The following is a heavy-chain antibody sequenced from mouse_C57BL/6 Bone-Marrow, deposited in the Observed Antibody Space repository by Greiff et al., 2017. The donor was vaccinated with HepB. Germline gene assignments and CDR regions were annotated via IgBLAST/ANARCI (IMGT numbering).Heavy chain of an antibody. CDR1: GYTFTSYW. J-gene: IGHJ4*01. V-gene: IGHV1-64*01. D-gene: IGHD2-3*01. Sequence: VQLQQPGAELVKPGASVKLSCKASGYTFTSYWMHWVKQRPGQGLEWIGMIHPNSGSTNYNEKFKSKATLTVDKSSSTAYMQLSSLTSEDSAVYYCARGGYSYYAMDYWGQGTSVTVSS. CDR3: ARGGYSYYAMDY. CDR2: IHPNSGST.